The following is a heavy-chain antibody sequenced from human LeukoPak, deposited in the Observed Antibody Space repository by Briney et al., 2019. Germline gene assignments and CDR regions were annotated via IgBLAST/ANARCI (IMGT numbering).Heavy chain of an antibody. V-gene: IGHV3-74*01. D-gene: IGHD1-14*01. CDR2: INSDGSGS. CDR1: GFTFNSYW. Sequence: PGGSLRLSCAAYGFTFNSYWMHWVRQAPGRGLLWVSRINSDGSGSSYADSVEGRFTISRDNAKNTLYLQMDSLRAEDTAVYYCARGRYTQEWGQGTLVTVSS. CDR3: ARGRYTQE. J-gene: IGHJ4*02.